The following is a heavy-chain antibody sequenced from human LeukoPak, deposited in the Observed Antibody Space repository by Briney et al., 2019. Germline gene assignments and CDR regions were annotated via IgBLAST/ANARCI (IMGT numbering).Heavy chain of an antibody. V-gene: IGHV1-69*06. J-gene: IGHJ4*02. CDR1: GGTFSSYA. CDR3: ARSYYYGSGSYPETFDC. CDR2: IIPIFGTA. D-gene: IGHD3-10*01. Sequence: GASVKVSCKASGGTFSSYAISWVRQAPGQGLEWMGGIIPIFGTANYAQKFQGRVTITADKSTSTAYMELSSLRSEDTAVYYCARSYYYGSGSYPETFDCWGQGTLVTVSS.